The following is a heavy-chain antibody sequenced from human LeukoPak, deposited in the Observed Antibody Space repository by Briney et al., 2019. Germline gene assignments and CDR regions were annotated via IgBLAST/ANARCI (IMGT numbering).Heavy chain of an antibody. CDR3: ARRGNYYDSSGYPGFFDY. V-gene: IGHV4-39*01. D-gene: IGHD3-22*01. CDR1: GGSISSSSYY. CDR2: IYYSGST. J-gene: IGHJ4*02. Sequence: PSETLSPTCTVSGGSISSSSYYWGWIRQPPGKGLEWIGSIYYSGSTYYNPSLKSRVTISVDTSKNQFSLKLSSVTAADTAVYYCARRGNYYDSSGYPGFFDYWGQGTLVTVSS.